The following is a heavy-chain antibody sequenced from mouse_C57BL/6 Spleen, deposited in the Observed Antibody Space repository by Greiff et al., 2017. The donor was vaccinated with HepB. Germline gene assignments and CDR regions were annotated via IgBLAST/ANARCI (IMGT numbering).Heavy chain of an antibody. CDR3: ARNVDYDYGGFAY. J-gene: IGHJ3*01. CDR2: IWSGGST. D-gene: IGHD2-4*01. V-gene: IGHV2-2*01. CDR1: GFSLTSYG. Sequence: QVQLKESGPGLVQPSQSLSITCTVSGFSLTSYGVHWVRQSPGKGLEWLGVIWSGGSTDYNAAFISRLSISKDNSKSQVFFKMNSLQADDTAIYYCARNVDYDYGGFAYWGQGTLVTVSA.